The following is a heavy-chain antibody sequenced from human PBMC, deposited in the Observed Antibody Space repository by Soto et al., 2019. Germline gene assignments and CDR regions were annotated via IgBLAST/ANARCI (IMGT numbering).Heavy chain of an antibody. Sequence: TCTLAPRSLSSGDCMWSWIRQCTRKGLEWIGYISSIGSTYYNPSLKSRVSVSRDTSKNQCALKLSSVTTTDTAVYYCARGLVITPPFYRRKDAWGDGTTVTVS. V-gene: IGHV4-30-4*01. CDR1: PRSLSSGDCM. J-gene: IGHJ6*01. D-gene: IGHD3-9*01. CDR3: ARGLVITPPFYRRKDA. CDR2: ISSIGST.